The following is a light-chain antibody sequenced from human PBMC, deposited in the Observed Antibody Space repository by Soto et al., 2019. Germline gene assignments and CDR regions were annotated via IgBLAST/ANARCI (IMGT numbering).Light chain of an antibody. J-gene: IGLJ1*01. CDR1: NSDIGGYNF. CDR3: CSYTSTNNTLL. CDR2: DVA. Sequence: QSVLSQPASVSGSPGQSITISRPGTNSDIGGYNFVSWYQQHPGKAAKLMIYDVANRPSGVSNRFSGSKSGNTASLTISGLQAEDEADYYCCSYTSTNNTLLFGTGTKVTVL. V-gene: IGLV2-14*01.